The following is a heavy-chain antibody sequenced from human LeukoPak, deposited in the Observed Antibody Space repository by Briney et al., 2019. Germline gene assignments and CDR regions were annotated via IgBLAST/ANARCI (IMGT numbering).Heavy chain of an antibody. Sequence: SETLSLTCGVSGGSVSSTNWWTWIRQPPGKGLEWIGEVHLDGRTNFNPSLKSRLTMSVDLSENHVSLKLTSVTAADTAVYYCAREGGFYRPLDYSGQGTLVTVPS. D-gene: IGHD6-25*01. V-gene: IGHV4-4*02. CDR2: VHLDGRT. CDR1: GGSVSSTNW. CDR3: AREGGFYRPLDY. J-gene: IGHJ4*02.